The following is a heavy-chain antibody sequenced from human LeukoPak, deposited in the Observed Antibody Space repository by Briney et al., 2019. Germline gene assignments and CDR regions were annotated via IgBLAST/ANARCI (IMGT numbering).Heavy chain of an antibody. CDR3: ARAESGYDTIDY. J-gene: IGHJ4*02. D-gene: IGHD5-12*01. Sequence: SETLSLTCTVSGGSISSYYWSWIRQPPGKGLEWIGYIYYSGSTNYNPSLKSRVTISVDTSKNQFPLKLSSVTAADTAVYYCARAESGYDTIDYWGQGTLVTVSS. V-gene: IGHV4-59*08. CDR2: IYYSGST. CDR1: GGSISSYY.